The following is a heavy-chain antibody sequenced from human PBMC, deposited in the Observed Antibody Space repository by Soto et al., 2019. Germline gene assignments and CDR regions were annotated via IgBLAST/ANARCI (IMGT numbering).Heavy chain of an antibody. CDR1: GVSVWSNT. Sequence: GGCMRLSCVTCGVSVWSNTINWVRKATGKGLEWVASITSSGSYVYYADSVKGRFSASRDNAKNSLALQMDSLRPDYTAICFCGKDEGIAAMDMWGQPTSGTVSS. J-gene: IGHJ6*02. V-gene: IGHV3-21*01. D-gene: IGHD6-13*01. CDR3: GKDEGIAAMDM. CDR2: ITSSGSYV.